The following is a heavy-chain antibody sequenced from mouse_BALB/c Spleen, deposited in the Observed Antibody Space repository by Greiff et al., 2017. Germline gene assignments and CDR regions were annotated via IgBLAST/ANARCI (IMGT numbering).Heavy chain of an antibody. Sequence: EVQVVESGGGLVQPGGSRKLSCAASGFTFSSFGMHWVRQAPEKGLEWVAYISSGSSTIYYADTVKGRFTISRDNPKNTLFLQMSSLKSEDTAMYYCARDMENYDGYHEGLFAYWGQGTLVTVSA. V-gene: IGHV5-17*02. J-gene: IGHJ3*01. CDR1: GFTFSSFG. D-gene: IGHD2-3*01. CDR3: ARDMENYDGYHEGLFAY. CDR2: ISSGSSTI.